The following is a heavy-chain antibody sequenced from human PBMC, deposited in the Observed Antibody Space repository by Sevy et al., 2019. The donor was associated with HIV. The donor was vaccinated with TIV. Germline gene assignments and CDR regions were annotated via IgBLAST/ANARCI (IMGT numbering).Heavy chain of an antibody. J-gene: IGHJ4*02. D-gene: IGHD3-10*01. CDR3: VRRGVDAYNVYFDL. CDR2: ISTGTDHI. Sequence: GGSLRLSCTASGYTFPAFSFNWVRQAPGKGLEWLSYISTGTDHIYYADSAKGRFTISRDDAKNSVYLEMKSLRDQDTALYYCVRRGVDAYNVYFDLWGRGTLVTVSS. CDR1: GYTFPAFS. V-gene: IGHV3-21*05.